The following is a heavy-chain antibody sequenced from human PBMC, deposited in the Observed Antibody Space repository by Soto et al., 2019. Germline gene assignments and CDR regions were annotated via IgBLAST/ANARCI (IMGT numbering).Heavy chain of an antibody. J-gene: IGHJ4*02. V-gene: IGHV4-59*01. CDR1: GGSISSYY. D-gene: IGHD3-10*01. CDR2: VYYTGST. CDR3: ARESPPDYGSGSMDY. Sequence: SETLALTCTVSGGSISSYYWSWIRQSPGKGLEWIGYVYYTGSTNYNPSLKSRVTISLDTSKNKFSLKLSSVTAADTAVYYCARESPPDYGSGSMDYWGQGTPVTVSS.